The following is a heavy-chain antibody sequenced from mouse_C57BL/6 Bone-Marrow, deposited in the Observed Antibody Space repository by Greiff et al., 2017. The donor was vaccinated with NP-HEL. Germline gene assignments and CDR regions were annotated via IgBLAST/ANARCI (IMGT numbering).Heavy chain of an antibody. D-gene: IGHD1-1*01. CDR2: INPGSGGT. V-gene: IGHV1-54*01. Sequence: QVQLQQSGAELVRPGTSVKVSCKASGYAFTNYLIEWVKQRPGQGLEWIGVINPGSGGTNYNEKFKGKATLTADTSSSTAYMQLSSLTSEDTAVYFCAITTVVAPYYYAMDYWGQGTSVTVSS. J-gene: IGHJ4*01. CDR3: AITTVVAPYYYAMDY. CDR1: GYAFTNYL.